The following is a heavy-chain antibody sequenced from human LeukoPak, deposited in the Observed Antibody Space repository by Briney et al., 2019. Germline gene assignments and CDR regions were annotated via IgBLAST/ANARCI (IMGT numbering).Heavy chain of an antibody. CDR2: IDARSGIT. J-gene: IGHJ4*01. D-gene: IGHD2-15*01. Sequence: GGSLRLSCAASGFTFTIFGLNWVRQAPGKVPEWVSYIDARSGITYYADSVQGRFTISRDNAQESVFLQMNSLRAEDTAVYYCATDPTYEGVAYWGXGTLVTVSS. CDR3: ATDPTYEGVAY. CDR1: GFTFTIFG. V-gene: IGHV3-48*01.